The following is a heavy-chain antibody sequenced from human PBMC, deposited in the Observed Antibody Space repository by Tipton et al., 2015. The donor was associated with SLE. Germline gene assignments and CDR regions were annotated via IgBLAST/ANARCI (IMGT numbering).Heavy chain of an antibody. CDR2: IYNSGIT. V-gene: IGHV4-61*10. Sequence: GSLRLSCTVSGDSFSSGSSSWNWVRQPAGKGLEWIGLIYNSGITNYNPSLQSRVTLSVDRSKDQFSLKLTSVTAADTAVYYCARGPPFMEWERNWFDPWGQGTLVTVSS. J-gene: IGHJ5*02. CDR1: GDSFSSGSSS. D-gene: IGHD3-3*02. CDR3: ARGPPFMEWERNWFDP.